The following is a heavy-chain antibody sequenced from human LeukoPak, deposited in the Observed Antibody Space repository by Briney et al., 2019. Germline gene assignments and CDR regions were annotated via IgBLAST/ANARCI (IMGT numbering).Heavy chain of an antibody. CDR3: ARAPSETGGYYPEYFRH. CDR1: GFPFNDYV. D-gene: IGHD3-22*01. CDR2: IKSDGST. Sequence: PGRSLRLSCTVSGFPFNDYVIHWVRQAPGKGLVWVSRIKSDGSTNYADSVKGRFTISRDNAKNTVSLQMNSLRAEDTAVYYCARAPSETGGYYPEYFRHWGQGTLVTVSS. V-gene: IGHV3-74*01. J-gene: IGHJ1*01.